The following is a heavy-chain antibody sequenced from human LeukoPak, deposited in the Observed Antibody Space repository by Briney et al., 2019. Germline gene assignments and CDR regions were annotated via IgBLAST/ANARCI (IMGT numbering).Heavy chain of an antibody. CDR3: ARIHGHRYGDYPGY. J-gene: IGHJ4*02. Sequence: GGSLRLSCAASGFTFSSYSMNWVRQAPGKGLEWVSSISSSSSYIYYADSVKGRFTISRDNAKNSLYLQMNNLRAEDTAVYYCARIHGHRYGDYPGYWGQGTLVTVSS. CDR2: ISSSSSYI. V-gene: IGHV3-21*01. D-gene: IGHD4-17*01. CDR1: GFTFSSYS.